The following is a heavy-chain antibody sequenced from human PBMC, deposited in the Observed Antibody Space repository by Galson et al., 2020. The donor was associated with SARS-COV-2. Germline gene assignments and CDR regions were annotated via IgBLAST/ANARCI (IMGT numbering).Heavy chain of an antibody. CDR2: IYHSGST. Sequence: ASETLSLTCAVSGGSISSGGYSWSWIRQPPGKGLEWIGYIYHSGSTYYNPSLKSRVTISVDRSKNQFSLKLSSVTAADTAVYYCATDSVGATTFEYFDLWGRGTLVTVSS. CDR3: ATDSVGATTFEYFDL. CDR1: GGSISSGGYS. J-gene: IGHJ2*01. V-gene: IGHV4-30-2*01. D-gene: IGHD1-26*01.